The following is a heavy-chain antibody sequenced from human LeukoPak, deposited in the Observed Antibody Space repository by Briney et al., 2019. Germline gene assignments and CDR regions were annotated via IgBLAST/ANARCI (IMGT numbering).Heavy chain of an antibody. D-gene: IGHD3-10*01. CDR1: GFTFSSYS. V-gene: IGHV3-21*04. CDR3: AKDYGSGTTPPH. CDR2: ISSSSSYI. J-gene: IGHJ4*02. Sequence: GGSLRLSCAASGFTFSSYSMNWVRQAPGKGLEWVSSISSSSSYIKYADSVKGRFTISRDNAKNSLYLQMNSLRAEDTALYYCAKDYGSGTTPPHWGQGTLVTVSS.